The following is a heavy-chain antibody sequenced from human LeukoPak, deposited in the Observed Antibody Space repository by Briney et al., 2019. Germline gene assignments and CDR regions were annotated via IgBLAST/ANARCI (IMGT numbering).Heavy chain of an antibody. CDR2: ISSSGTTM. Sequence: GGSLRLSCAASGFTFSDYYMSWIRQAPGKGLEWVSYISSSGTTMYYADSVKGRFTISRDNAKNSLYLQMNSLRDEDTAVYSCARSQWVRGASYYFDYWGQGALVTVSS. CDR3: ARSQWVRGASYYFDY. V-gene: IGHV3-11*04. D-gene: IGHD3-10*01. J-gene: IGHJ4*02. CDR1: GFTFSDYY.